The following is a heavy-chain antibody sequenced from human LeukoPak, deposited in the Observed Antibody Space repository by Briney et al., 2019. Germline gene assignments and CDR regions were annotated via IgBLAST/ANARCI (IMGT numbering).Heavy chain of an antibody. J-gene: IGHJ4*02. CDR3: AKDVSTLVYCSSTSCYFDY. D-gene: IGHD2-2*01. V-gene: IGHV3-30*18. CDR1: GFTFSSYG. CDR2: ISYDGSNK. Sequence: GGSLRLSCAASGFTFSSYGMHWVRQAPGKGLEWVAVISYDGSNKYYADSVKGRFTISRDNSKNTLYLQMNSLRAEDTAVYCCAKDVSTLVYCSSTSCYFDYWGQGTLVTVSS.